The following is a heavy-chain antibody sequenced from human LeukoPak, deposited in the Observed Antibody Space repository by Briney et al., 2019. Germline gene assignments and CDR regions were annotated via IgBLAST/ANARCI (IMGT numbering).Heavy chain of an antibody. CDR3: AKGEWELTPYYFDY. CDR1: GFTFSSYG. D-gene: IGHD1-26*01. V-gene: IGHV3-30*18. CDR2: ISYDGSNK. J-gene: IGHJ4*02. Sequence: GGSLRLSCAASGFTFSSYGMHWVRQAPGKGLEWVAVISYDGSNKYYADSVKGRFTISRDNSKNTLYLQMNSLRAEDTAVYYCAKGEWELTPYYFDYWGQGTLVTVSS.